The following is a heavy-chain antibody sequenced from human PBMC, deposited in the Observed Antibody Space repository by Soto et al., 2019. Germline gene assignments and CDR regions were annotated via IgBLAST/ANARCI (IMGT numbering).Heavy chain of an antibody. Sequence: QVQLVQSGAEVKKPGASVKVSCKASGYTFTSSGINWVRQAPGQGLEWMGWITAYNGNANYAQKYQGRVSLTTDTSTSTAYMELRSLTSDDTAVYYCARGKGPTGLDPWGRGTLVTVSS. V-gene: IGHV1-18*01. CDR1: GYTFTSSG. J-gene: IGHJ5*02. CDR3: ARGKGPTGLDP. CDR2: ITAYNGNA.